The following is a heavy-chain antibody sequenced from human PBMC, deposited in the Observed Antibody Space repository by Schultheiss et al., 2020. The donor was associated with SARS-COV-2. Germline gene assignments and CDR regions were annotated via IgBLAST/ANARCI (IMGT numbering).Heavy chain of an antibody. Sequence: SETLSLTCTVSGGSINTYYWAWIRQPPGKGLEWIGYIYYSGSTNYNPSLKSRVTISVDTSKNQFSLKLSSVTAADTAVYYCARDGYSSGWTIFDYWGQGTLVTVSS. CDR2: IYYSGST. CDR3: ARDGYSSGWTIFDY. CDR1: GGSINTYY. D-gene: IGHD6-19*01. J-gene: IGHJ4*02. V-gene: IGHV4-59*01.